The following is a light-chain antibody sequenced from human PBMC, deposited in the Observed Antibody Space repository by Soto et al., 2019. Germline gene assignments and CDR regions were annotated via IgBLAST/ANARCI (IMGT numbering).Light chain of an antibody. V-gene: IGKV3-11*01. CDR2: DAS. CDR3: QQRSNWPPGYT. J-gene: IGKJ2*01. CDR1: QSVSSY. Sequence: EIVLTQSPATLSLSPGERATLSCRASQSVSSYLAWYQQKPGQAPRLLIYDASNRATGIPARFSGSGSGTDITLPISSREPEDFAVDYCQQRSNWPPGYTFGQGTKLEIK.